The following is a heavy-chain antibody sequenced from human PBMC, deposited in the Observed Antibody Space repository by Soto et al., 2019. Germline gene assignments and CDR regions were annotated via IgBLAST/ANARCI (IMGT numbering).Heavy chain of an antibody. D-gene: IGHD4-17*01. CDR3: AIADYGDDDY. Sequence: QLQLVQSGPEAKKPGASVKVSCKASGYTFATSTISWLRQAPGLGPEWMGWIKAYSGNTNYAQKLQGRLTMTTDTSTSTAYMELRSLTTDDTAIYYCAIADYGDDDYWGQGTLVTVSS. V-gene: IGHV1-18*01. J-gene: IGHJ4*02. CDR1: GYTFATST. CDR2: IKAYSGNT.